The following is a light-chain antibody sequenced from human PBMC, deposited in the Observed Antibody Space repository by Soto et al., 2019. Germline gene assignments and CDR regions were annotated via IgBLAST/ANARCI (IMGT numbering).Light chain of an antibody. V-gene: IGKV3-11*01. CDR1: QSVASS. Sequence: EIVLTQSPDTLSLSPGERATLSCRASQSVASSLAWYQQKPGQVPRLLIYDASNRATGIPARFSGSGFGTDFTLTISSLEPEDFAVYYCQQRYNWPLTFGQGTKVEIK. CDR3: QQRYNWPLT. J-gene: IGKJ1*01. CDR2: DAS.